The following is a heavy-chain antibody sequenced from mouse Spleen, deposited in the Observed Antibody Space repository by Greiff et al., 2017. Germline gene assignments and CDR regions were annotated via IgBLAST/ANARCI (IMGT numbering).Heavy chain of an antibody. D-gene: IGHD1-1*01. Sequence: VQLQQSGPELVKPGASVKISCKASGYTFTDYYMNWVKQSHGKSLEWIGDINPNNGGTSYNQKFKGKATLTVDKSSSTAYMELRSLTSEDSAVYYCATDSSAYWGQGTLVTVSA. CDR2: INPNNGGT. CDR3: ATDSSAY. V-gene: IGHV1-26*01. J-gene: IGHJ3*01. CDR1: GYTFTDYY.